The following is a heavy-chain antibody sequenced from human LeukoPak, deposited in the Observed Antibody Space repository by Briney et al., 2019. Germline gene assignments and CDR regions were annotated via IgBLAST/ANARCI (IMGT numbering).Heavy chain of an antibody. V-gene: IGHV3-21*01. CDR3: ARGQVVATEFTDAFDI. J-gene: IGHJ3*02. Sequence: GGSLRLSCAASGFTFSSYSMNWVRQAPGKGLEWVSSISSSSSYIYYADSVKGRFTISRDNAKNSLYLQMNSLRAEDTAVYYCARGQVVATEFTDAFDIWGQGTMVTVSS. D-gene: IGHD5-12*01. CDR2: ISSSSSYI. CDR1: GFTFSSYS.